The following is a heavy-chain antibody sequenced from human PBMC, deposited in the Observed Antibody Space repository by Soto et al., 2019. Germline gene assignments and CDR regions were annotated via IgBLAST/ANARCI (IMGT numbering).Heavy chain of an antibody. J-gene: IGHJ6*03. V-gene: IGHV1-3*01. CDR2: INAGSGNR. CDR3: ARGSGWGYYYMAV. CDR1: GYTFSSYV. Sequence: QVHLVQSGAEVKKPGASVKVSCKASGYTFSSYVVNWVRQAPGQRLEWMGWINAGSGNRKYSEKFQGRVTITRDTSATTAYMELSSLRAEDTAVYYCARGSGWGYYYMAVWGKGTTVTVS. D-gene: IGHD6-19*01.